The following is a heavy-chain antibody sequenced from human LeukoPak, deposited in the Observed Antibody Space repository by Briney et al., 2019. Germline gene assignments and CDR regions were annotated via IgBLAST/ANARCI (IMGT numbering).Heavy chain of an antibody. CDR1: GYTFTSYG. D-gene: IGHD3-9*01. CDR3: ARNPPSYFHYYMDV. V-gene: IGHV1-18*01. J-gene: IGHJ6*03. Sequence: ASVKVSCKASGYTFTSYGISWVRQPPAQGLELMGGISAYDGNTNYAQKLQGRVTMTTDTSTSTAYMELRSLRSDDTAVYYCARNPPSYFHYYMDVWGKGTTVTVSS. CDR2: ISAYDGNT.